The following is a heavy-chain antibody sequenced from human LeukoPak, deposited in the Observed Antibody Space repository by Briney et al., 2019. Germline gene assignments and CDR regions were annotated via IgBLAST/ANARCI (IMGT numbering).Heavy chain of an antibody. CDR3: ARVPILYSGSQDNAFDI. CDR2: IYYSGST. V-gene: IGHV4-59*01. Sequence: SETLSLTCTVPGGSISSYYWSWIRQPPGKGLEWIGYIYYSGSTNYNPSLKSRVTISVDTSKNQFSLKLSSVTAADTAVYYCARVPILYSGSQDNAFDIWGQGTMVTVSS. CDR1: GGSISSYY. J-gene: IGHJ3*02. D-gene: IGHD1-26*01.